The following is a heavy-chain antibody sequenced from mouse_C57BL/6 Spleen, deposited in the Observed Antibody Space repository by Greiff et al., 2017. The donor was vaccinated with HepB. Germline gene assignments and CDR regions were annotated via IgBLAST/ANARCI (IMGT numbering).Heavy chain of an antibody. CDR3: ARRGTTVVATDWYFDV. D-gene: IGHD1-1*01. V-gene: IGHV8-12*01. Sequence: QVTLKESGPGILQSSQTLSLTCSFSGFSLSTSGMGVSWIRQPSGKGLEWLAHIYWDDDKRYNPSLKSRLTISKDTSRNQVFLKITRVDTADTATYYCARRGTTVVATDWYFDVWGTGTTVTVSS. J-gene: IGHJ1*03. CDR1: GFSLSTSGMG. CDR2: IYWDDDK.